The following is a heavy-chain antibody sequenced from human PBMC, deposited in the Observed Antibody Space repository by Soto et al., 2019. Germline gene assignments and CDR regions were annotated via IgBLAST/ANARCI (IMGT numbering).Heavy chain of an antibody. J-gene: IGHJ5*02. CDR1: GFAFRRYA. V-gene: IGHV3-23*01. CDR3: ARDQISGWYDN. Sequence: GGSLRLSCAASGFAFRRYAMAWVRQAPGKGLEWVSAMGGSDTSYADSVKGRFTISRDDPKNTLYLQMNSLRPEDTAIYYCARDQISGWYDNWGQGTLVTVSS. CDR2: MGGSDT. D-gene: IGHD6-19*01.